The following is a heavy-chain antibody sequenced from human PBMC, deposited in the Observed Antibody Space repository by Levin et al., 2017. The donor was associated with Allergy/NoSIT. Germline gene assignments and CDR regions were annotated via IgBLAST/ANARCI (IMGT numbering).Heavy chain of an antibody. CDR3: AISLRLRFLEWSEY. CDR2: IYYSGST. Sequence: SETLSLTCTVSGGSISSGDYYWSWIRQPPGKGLEWIGYIYYSGSTYYNPSLKSRVTISVDTSKNQFSLKLSSVTAADTAVYYCAISLRLRFLEWSEYWGQGTLVTVSS. V-gene: IGHV4-30-4*01. J-gene: IGHJ4*02. CDR1: GGSISSGDYY. D-gene: IGHD3-3*01.